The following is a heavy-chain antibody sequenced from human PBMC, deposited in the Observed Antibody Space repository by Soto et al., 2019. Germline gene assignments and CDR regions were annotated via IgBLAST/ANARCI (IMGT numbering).Heavy chain of an antibody. CDR2: IYYSGTT. Sequence: PSETLSLTCIVSGGSISSYYWSWIRQPPGKGLEWIGYIYYSGTTNYNPSLKSRVTISVDTSKNQFSLKLSSVTAADTAVYYCARVGWGMDVWGQGTTVTVSS. V-gene: IGHV4-59*01. J-gene: IGHJ6*02. D-gene: IGHD6-19*01. CDR1: GGSISSYY. CDR3: ARVGWGMDV.